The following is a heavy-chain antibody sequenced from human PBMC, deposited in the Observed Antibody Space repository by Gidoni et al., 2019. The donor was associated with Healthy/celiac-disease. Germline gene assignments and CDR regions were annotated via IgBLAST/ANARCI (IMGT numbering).Heavy chain of an antibody. D-gene: IGHD2-21*02. V-gene: IGHV4-34*01. CDR3: ARGNPYCGGDCYSTPTFDY. J-gene: IGHJ4*02. CDR2: INHSGST. Sequence: QVQLQQWGAGLLKPSETLSLTCAVYGGSFSGYYWSWIRQPPGKGLEWIGEINHSGSTNYNLSLKSRVTISVDTSKNQFSLKLSSVTAADTAVYYCARGNPYCGGDCYSTPTFDYWGQGTLVTVSS. CDR1: GGSFSGYY.